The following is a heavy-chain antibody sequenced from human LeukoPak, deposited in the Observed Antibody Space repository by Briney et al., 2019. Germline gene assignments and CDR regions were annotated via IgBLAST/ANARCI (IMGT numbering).Heavy chain of an antibody. CDR1: GFTFSSYG. Sequence: GGSLRLSCAASGFTFSSYGMHWVRQAPGKGLEWVAFIRYDGSNKYYADSVKGRFTISRDNAKNSLYLLMNSLRAEDTAVYYCARDWYDNSDAFDIWGQGTMVIVSS. CDR2: IRYDGSNK. D-gene: IGHD3-9*01. CDR3: ARDWYDNSDAFDI. V-gene: IGHV3-30*02. J-gene: IGHJ3*02.